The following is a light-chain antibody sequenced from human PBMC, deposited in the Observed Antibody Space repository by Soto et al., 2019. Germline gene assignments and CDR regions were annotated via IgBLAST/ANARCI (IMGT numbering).Light chain of an antibody. CDR1: QSVSSR. J-gene: IGKJ1*01. CDR3: QQYNSAWT. CDR2: TAS. V-gene: IGKV1-5*03. Sequence: DIQMTQSPSTLSASVGDRVTITCRASQSVSSRLAWYQQKPGKAPNLLIYTASSLESGVPSRFSGSGSGTEFTLTISSLQPDDFATYYCQQYNSAWTFGQGTTVEIK.